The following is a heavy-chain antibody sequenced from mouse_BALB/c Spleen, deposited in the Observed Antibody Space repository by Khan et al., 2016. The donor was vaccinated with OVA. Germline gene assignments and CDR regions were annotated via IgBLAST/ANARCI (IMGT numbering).Heavy chain of an antibody. V-gene: IGHV2-6-4*01. CDR1: GFSLSGYN. D-gene: IGHD2-14*01. Sequence: VQLLETGPGLVAPSQSLSITCTVSGFSLSGYNIHWVRQPPGKGLEWLGMIWGGGGTDYNSTLKSRLSISKDNSKSQVLLKMNSLQTDDTAMYXCARACYRYDDYYAMDYWGQGTSVTVSS. CDR2: IWGGGGT. CDR3: ARACYRYDDYYAMDY. J-gene: IGHJ4*01.